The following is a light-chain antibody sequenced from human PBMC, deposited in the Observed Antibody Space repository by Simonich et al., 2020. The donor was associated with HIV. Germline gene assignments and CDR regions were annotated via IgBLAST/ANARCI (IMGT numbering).Light chain of an antibody. CDR1: QGINTY. V-gene: IGKV1-8*01. Sequence: AIRMNQYPSSLPASTGDRVTITCRESQGINTYLSWYQQKPGKATKLLISAASTLQSGVPSRFSGSGSGTDFTLTISWLQSEDFATYYCQQYYNYPLTFGGGTKVEIK. CDR2: AAS. J-gene: IGKJ4*01. CDR3: QQYYNYPLT.